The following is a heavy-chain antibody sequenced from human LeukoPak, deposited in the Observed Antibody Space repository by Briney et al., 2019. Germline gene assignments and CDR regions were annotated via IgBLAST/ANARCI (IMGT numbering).Heavy chain of an antibody. CDR3: ARDSDYNAFDI. V-gene: IGHV4-30-2*01. Sequence: SQTLSLTCAVSGGSISSGGYSWSWIRQPPGKGLEWIGYIYYSGSTYYNPSLKSRVTISVDRSKNQFSLKLSSVTAADTAVYYCARDSDYNAFDIWGQGTMVTVSS. J-gene: IGHJ3*02. CDR2: IYYSGST. CDR1: GGSISSGGYS. D-gene: IGHD4-11*01.